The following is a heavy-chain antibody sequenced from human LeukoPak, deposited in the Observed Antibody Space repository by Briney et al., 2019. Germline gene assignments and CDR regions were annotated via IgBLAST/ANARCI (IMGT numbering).Heavy chain of an antibody. CDR1: GFGVSNNY. CDR3: ARDSGLNAFDI. V-gene: IGHV3-53*01. Sequence: GGSLRLSCAASGFGVSNNYMSWVRQAPRKGLEWVAVIYSGASTVYADAVKGRFTLSRGNSQNALFLQMNSLKVEDTAVYYCARDSGLNAFDIWGQGTMVTVSS. J-gene: IGHJ3*02. CDR2: IYSGAST.